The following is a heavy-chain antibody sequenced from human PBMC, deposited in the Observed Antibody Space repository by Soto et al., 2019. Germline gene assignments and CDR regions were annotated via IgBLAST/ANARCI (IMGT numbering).Heavy chain of an antibody. CDR1: GGSISSYY. CDR2: IYYSGST. CDR3: ARGDGEYCSGGSCYFYWFDP. D-gene: IGHD2-15*01. Sequence: QVQLQESGPGLVKPSETLSLTCTVSGGSISSYYWSWIRQPPGKGLEWIGYIYYSGSTNYNPSLKSRVTISVDTSKNQFSLKLSSVTAADTAVYYCARGDGEYCSGGSCYFYWFDPWGQGTLVTVSS. V-gene: IGHV4-59*01. J-gene: IGHJ5*02.